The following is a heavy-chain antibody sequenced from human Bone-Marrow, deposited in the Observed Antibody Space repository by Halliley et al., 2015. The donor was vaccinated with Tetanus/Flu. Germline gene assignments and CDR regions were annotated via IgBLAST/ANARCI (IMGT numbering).Heavy chain of an antibody. CDR1: GGTFSSHV. Sequence: QVQLVQSGAEVKRPGSSVKVSCKATGGTFSSHVISWVRQAPGQGLEWMGRITPFLDTTKYGQKFQDRVTFTADESTSTVYLEVSSLRSDDTALYYCAKAVQFGDLFDFWGQGTLVTVSS. J-gene: IGHJ4*02. CDR2: ITPFLDTT. V-gene: IGHV1-69*11. D-gene: IGHD3-10*01. CDR3: AKAVQFGDLFDF.